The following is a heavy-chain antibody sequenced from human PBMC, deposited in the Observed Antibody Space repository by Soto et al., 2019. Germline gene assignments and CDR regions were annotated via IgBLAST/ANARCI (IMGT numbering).Heavy chain of an antibody. D-gene: IGHD3-10*01. CDR1: GYTFTSYD. Sequence: ASVKVSCKASGYTFTSYDINWVRQATGQGLEWMGWMNPNSGNTGYAQKFQGRVTMTRNTSISTAYMELSSLRSEDTAVYYCARGSYYGSGSYSFYYYMDVWVKGTTVTVSS. CDR2: MNPNSGNT. V-gene: IGHV1-8*01. J-gene: IGHJ6*03. CDR3: ARGSYYGSGSYSFYYYMDV.